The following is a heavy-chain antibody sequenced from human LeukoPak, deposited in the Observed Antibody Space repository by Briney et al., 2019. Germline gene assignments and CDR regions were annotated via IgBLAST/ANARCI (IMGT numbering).Heavy chain of an antibody. CDR3: ARVFTTGATTLDY. D-gene: IGHD1-1*01. CDR2: INPSGGIT. J-gene: IGHJ4*02. V-gene: IGHV1-46*01. CDR1: GYTFTSYY. Sequence: GASVKVSCKASGYTFTSYYMHWVRQAPGQGLEGMGIINPSGGITSYAQKFQGRVTMTRDTSISPAYMELSRMRSDDTAVYYCARVFTTGATTLDYWGQGTLVTVSS.